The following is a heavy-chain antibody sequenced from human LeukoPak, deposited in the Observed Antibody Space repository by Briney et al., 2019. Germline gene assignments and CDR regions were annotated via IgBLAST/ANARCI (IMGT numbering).Heavy chain of an antibody. CDR2: IIPIFGTA. CDR1: GGTFSSYA. Sequence: GASVKVSCKASGGTFSSYAISWVRQAPGQGLEWMGGIIPIFGTANYAQKFQGRVTITADESTSTAYMELSGLRSEDTAVYYCARHSTDYIMFDYWGQGTLVTVSS. V-gene: IGHV1-69*13. J-gene: IGHJ4*02. CDR3: ARHSTDYIMFDY. D-gene: IGHD4-11*01.